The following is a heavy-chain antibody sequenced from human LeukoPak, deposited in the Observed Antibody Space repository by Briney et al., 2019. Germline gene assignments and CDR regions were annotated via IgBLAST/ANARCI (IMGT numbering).Heavy chain of an antibody. D-gene: IGHD3-10*01. CDR3: AEDRLLWFGELLPPYYFDY. CDR1: GFTFSSYG. CDR2: IRYDGSNK. Sequence: PGVSLRLSCAASGFTFSSYGMHWVRQAPGKGLEWVAFIRYDGSNKYYADSVKGRFTISRDNSKNTLYLQMNSLRAEDTAVYYCAEDRLLWFGELLPPYYFDYWGQGTLVTVSS. J-gene: IGHJ4*02. V-gene: IGHV3-30*02.